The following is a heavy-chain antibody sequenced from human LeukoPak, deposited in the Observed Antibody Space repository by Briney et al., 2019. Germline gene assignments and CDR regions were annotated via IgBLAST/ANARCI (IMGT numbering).Heavy chain of an antibody. Sequence: PSETLSLTCTVSGGSISSGSYYWSWIRQPPGKGLEWIGYIYYSGSTNYNPSLKSRVTISVDTSKNQFSLKLSSVTAADTAVYYCARRVYMGLDYGMDVWGQGTTVTVSS. CDR2: IYYSGST. D-gene: IGHD6-13*01. CDR1: GGSISSGSYY. V-gene: IGHV4-61*01. CDR3: ARRVYMGLDYGMDV. J-gene: IGHJ6*02.